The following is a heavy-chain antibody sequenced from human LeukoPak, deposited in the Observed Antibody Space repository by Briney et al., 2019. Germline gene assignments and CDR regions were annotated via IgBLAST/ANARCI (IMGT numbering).Heavy chain of an antibody. CDR2: IYYSGST. V-gene: IGHV4-39*01. CDR3: ARGAYYDSSGYR. J-gene: IGHJ4*02. D-gene: IGHD3-22*01. CDR1: GGSISSSSYY. Sequence: SETLSLTCTVSGGSISSSSYYWGWIRQPPGKGLEWIGSIYYSGSTYYNPSLKSRVTISVDTSKNQFSLKLSSVTAADTAVYYCARGAYYDSSGYRWGQGTLVTVSS.